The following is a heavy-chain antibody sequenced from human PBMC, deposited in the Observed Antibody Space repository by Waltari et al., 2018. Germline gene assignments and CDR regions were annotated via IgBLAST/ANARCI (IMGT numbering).Heavy chain of an antibody. CDR2: IKNKPNNYAT. D-gene: IGHD6-13*01. CDR1: GFTFSCST. Sequence: EVQVVESGGGLVQPGGSLKPSCATSGFTFSCSTIHWVRQTSGKGLERIGRIKNKPNNYATRYTASVEGRFTISRDDSENTAYLQMSSLMTEDTAVYYLTGGAVTGTDFWGQGTLVTVSS. J-gene: IGHJ4*02. V-gene: IGHV3-73*01. CDR3: TGGAVTGTDF.